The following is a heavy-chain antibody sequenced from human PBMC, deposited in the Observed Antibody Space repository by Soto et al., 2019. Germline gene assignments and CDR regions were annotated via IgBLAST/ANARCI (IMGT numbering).Heavy chain of an antibody. D-gene: IGHD3-10*01. CDR1: GGSIRSYY. Sequence: PSETLSLTCTVSGGSIRSYYWSWIRQAPGKGLEWIGYIYYSGSTNYNPSLKSRVTISVDTSKNQFSLKLSSVTAADTAVYYCARGRRHYYGSGSYPLGAFDIWGQGTMVTVSS. CDR3: ARGRRHYYGSGSYPLGAFDI. J-gene: IGHJ3*02. V-gene: IGHV4-59*12. CDR2: IYYSGST.